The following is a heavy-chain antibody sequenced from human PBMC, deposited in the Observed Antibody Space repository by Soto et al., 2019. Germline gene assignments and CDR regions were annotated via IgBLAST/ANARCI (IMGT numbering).Heavy chain of an antibody. V-gene: IGHV4-39*01. D-gene: IGHD1-26*01. CDR1: GGSISSSSYY. CDR3: ARRYGGFDY. Sequence: SETLSRTCTVSGGSISSSSYYWGWIRQPPGKGLEWIGSIYYSGSTYYNPSLKSRVTISVDTSKNQFSLKLSSVTAADTAVYYCARRYGGFDYWRQRTLVTAS. J-gene: IGHJ4*02. CDR2: IYYSGST.